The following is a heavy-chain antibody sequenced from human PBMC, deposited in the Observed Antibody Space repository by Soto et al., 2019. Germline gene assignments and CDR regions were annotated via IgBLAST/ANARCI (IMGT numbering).Heavy chain of an antibody. J-gene: IGHJ4*02. Sequence: SETLSLTCAVYGGSFSGYYWSWIRQPPGKGLEWIGEINHSGSTNYNPSLKSRVTISVDTSKNQFSLKLSSVTAADTAVYYCASTGYYYDSSGYYYQDYWGQGTLVTVSS. CDR3: ASTGYYYDSSGYYYQDY. D-gene: IGHD3-22*01. V-gene: IGHV4-34*01. CDR2: INHSGST. CDR1: GGSFSGYY.